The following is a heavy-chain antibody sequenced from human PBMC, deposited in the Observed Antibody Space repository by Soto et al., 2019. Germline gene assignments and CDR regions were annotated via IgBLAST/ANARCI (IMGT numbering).Heavy chain of an antibody. Sequence: ASETLSLTCAVSGGSISSGGYSWSWIRQPPGKGLEWIGYIYHSGSTYYNPSLKSRVTISVDRSKNQFSLKLSSVTAADTAVYYCARENCSGGSSYGMDVWGQGTTVTVSS. CDR1: GGSISSGGYS. V-gene: IGHV4-30-2*01. CDR3: ARENCSGGSSYGMDV. D-gene: IGHD2-15*01. CDR2: IYHSGST. J-gene: IGHJ6*02.